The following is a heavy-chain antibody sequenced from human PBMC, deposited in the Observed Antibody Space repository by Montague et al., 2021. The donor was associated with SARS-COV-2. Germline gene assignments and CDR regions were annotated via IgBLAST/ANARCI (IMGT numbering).Heavy chain of an antibody. CDR3: ATLGVLAGNSFDF. CDR2: IFYTGTT. CDR1: SGSVYGHY. J-gene: IGHJ3*01. D-gene: IGHD2-8*02. Sequence: SETLSLTCTVSSGSVYGHYLAWIRQPPGKGLECIAYIFYTGTTYYNPSLESRVSISVDTSKNQVALKVKSVTAADSAFYYCATLGVLAGNSFDFWGPGTFVIVSS. V-gene: IGHV4-59*02.